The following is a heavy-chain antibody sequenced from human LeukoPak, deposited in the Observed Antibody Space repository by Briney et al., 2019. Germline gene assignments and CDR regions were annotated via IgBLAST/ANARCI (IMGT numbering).Heavy chain of an antibody. Sequence: GGSLRLSCAASGFTFSSYSMSWVRQAPGKGLEWVSYISSSSSTIYYADSVKGRFTISRDNAKNSLYLQMNSLRAEDTAVYYCARDPDDYDRPAGDPWGQGTLGTVSS. V-gene: IGHV3-48*01. D-gene: IGHD3-16*01. CDR2: ISSSSSTI. CDR3: ARDPDDYDRPAGDP. J-gene: IGHJ5*02. CDR1: GFTFSSYS.